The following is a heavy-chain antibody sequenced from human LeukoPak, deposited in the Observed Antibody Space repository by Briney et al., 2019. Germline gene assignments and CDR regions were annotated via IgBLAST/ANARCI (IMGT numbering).Heavy chain of an antibody. D-gene: IGHD6-19*01. CDR3: AREGVRYSSGSHY. CDR1: GGSISSSSYY. J-gene: IGHJ4*02. CDR2: IYYSGST. Sequence: PSETLSLTCTVSGGSISSSSYYWGWIRQPPGKGLEWIGSIYYSGSTYYNPSLKSRVTISVDTSKNQFSLKLSSVTAADTAVYYCAREGVRYSSGSHYWGQGTLVTVSS. V-gene: IGHV4-39*07.